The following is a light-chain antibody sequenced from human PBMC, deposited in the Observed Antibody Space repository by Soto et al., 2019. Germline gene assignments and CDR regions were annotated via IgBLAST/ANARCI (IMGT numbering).Light chain of an antibody. J-gene: IGKJ1*01. CDR2: KAS. V-gene: IGKV1-5*03. CDR1: QSISSW. CDR3: QQYNIYWT. Sequence: DIQMTQSPSTLSASVGDIVTITCRASQSISSWLAWYQQKPGKAPKVLIYKASSLESGVPSRFSGSGSGTELTLTISSLQPDYFATYYCQQYNIYWTFGQGTKVEIK.